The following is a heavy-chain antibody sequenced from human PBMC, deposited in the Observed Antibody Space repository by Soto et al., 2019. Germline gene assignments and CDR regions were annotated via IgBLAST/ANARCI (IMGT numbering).Heavy chain of an antibody. D-gene: IGHD3-22*01. J-gene: IGHJ4*02. CDR3: ARAPMVLTRSYFDS. CDR2: ISSSGNT. Sequence: LEILLLTWTVFDGTIRNFYWSWIRQPPGKGLEWIGYISSSGNTNYNPSLKSRVSISVDTSKNQFSLNLTSVTAADTGVYYCARAPMVLTRSYFDSWGQGTPVTVSS. CDR1: DGTIRNFY. V-gene: IGHV4-59*01.